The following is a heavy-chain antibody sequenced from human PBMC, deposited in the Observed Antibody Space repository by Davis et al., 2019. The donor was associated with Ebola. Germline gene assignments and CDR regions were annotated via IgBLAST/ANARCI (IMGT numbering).Heavy chain of an antibody. CDR3: AKATEYYYYMDV. Sequence: PGGSLRLSCAASGFSISSYSMDWVRQAPGKGLEWVSSLSENSYFKHYADSVKGRFTISRDNSKNSLYLQMNSLRTEDTALYYCAKATEYYYYMDVWGKGTTVTVSS. CDR2: LSENSYFK. CDR1: GFSISSYS. V-gene: IGHV3-21*04. J-gene: IGHJ6*03.